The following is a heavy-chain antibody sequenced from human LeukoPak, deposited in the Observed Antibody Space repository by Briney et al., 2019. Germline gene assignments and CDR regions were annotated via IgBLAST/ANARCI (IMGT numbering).Heavy chain of an antibody. Sequence: ASVKVSCKASGYTFTDYYIHWVRQAPGQGLEWMGCINADRGGTKYAQKFQGRVTMTRDTSVCTAYMELTRLRSDDTAMYYCARVPARGVAWFDPWGQGTLVTVSS. V-gene: IGHV1-2*02. CDR2: INADRGGT. CDR1: GYTFTDYY. D-gene: IGHD3-10*01. CDR3: ARVPARGVAWFDP. J-gene: IGHJ5*02.